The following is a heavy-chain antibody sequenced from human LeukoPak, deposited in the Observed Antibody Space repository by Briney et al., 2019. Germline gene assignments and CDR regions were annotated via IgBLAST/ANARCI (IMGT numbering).Heavy chain of an antibody. D-gene: IGHD3-3*01. J-gene: IGHJ5*02. CDR3: ARDFGAPAP. CDR1: GFTFSNYW. V-gene: IGHV3-74*01. CDR2: INGDGSRT. Sequence: GGSLRLSCAASGFTFSNYWMHWVRQAPGKGLVWVSRINGDGSRTNYADSVKGRFTISRDNAKNTLYLQMSILRVEDTALYYCARDFGAPAPWGQGTLVTVPS.